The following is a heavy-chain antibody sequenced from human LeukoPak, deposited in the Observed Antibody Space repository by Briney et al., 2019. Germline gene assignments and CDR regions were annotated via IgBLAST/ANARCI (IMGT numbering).Heavy chain of an antibody. CDR3: ARHLSYGSGSYYNFAY. J-gene: IGHJ4*02. CDR2: ISSSGTTI. D-gene: IGHD3-10*01. Sequence: GSLRLSCAASGFTFSSYEMNWVRQAPGKGLEWVSYISSSGTTIYYADSVKGRFTISRDNAKDSLYLQMNSLRAEDTAVYYCARHLSYGSGSYYNFAYWGQGTLVTVSS. CDR1: GFTFSSYE. V-gene: IGHV3-48*03.